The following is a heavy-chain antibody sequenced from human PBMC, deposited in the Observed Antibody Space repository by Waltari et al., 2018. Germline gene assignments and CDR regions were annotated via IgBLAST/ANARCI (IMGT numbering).Heavy chain of an antibody. D-gene: IGHD2-15*01. CDR3: ARAVRCSGGSCESHYMDV. CDR2: LHHSGVT. CDR1: GYSISSGYY. Sequence: QVQLQESGPGLVKPSETLSLTCAVSGYSISSGYYWVWIRQPPGKGLAWIGSLHHSGVTDYNPALRSRVTISVDTSKNQFSLKLSSVTAADTAVHYCARAVRCSGGSCESHYMDVWGKGTTVTVSS. J-gene: IGHJ6*03. V-gene: IGHV4-38-2*01.